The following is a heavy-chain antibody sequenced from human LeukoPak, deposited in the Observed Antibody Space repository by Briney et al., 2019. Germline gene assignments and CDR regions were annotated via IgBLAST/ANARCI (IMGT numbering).Heavy chain of an antibody. V-gene: IGHV1-2*02. Sequence: ASVKVSCKTSGYTFTGYYMHWVRQAPGQGLEWMGWINPNSGGTNYAQKFQGRVTMTRDTSISTAYMELSRLRSDDTAVYYCARERGLGGGDVDYWGQGTLVTVSS. D-gene: IGHD2-21*02. CDR1: GYTFTGYY. CDR3: ARERGLGGGDVDY. CDR2: INPNSGGT. J-gene: IGHJ4*02.